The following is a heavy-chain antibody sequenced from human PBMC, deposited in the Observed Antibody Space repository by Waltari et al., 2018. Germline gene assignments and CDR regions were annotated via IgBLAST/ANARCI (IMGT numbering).Heavy chain of an antibody. CDR2: IMPIFGTA. D-gene: IGHD2-15*01. CDR1: GGTFSSYA. V-gene: IGHV1-69*01. CDR3: ARVVVVVVAATGGWFDP. J-gene: IGHJ5*02. Sequence: QVQLVQSGAEVKKPGSSVKVSCKASGGTFSSYATSWVRQAPGQGLEWMGGIMPIFGTANYAQKFQGRVTITADESTSTAYMELSSLRAEDTAVYYCARVVVVVVAATGGWFDPWGQGTLVTVSS.